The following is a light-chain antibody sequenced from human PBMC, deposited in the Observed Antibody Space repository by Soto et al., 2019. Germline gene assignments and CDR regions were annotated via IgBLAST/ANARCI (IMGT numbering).Light chain of an antibody. J-gene: IGKJ4*01. Sequence: EIVLTQSPGTLSLSPGERATLSCRASQTISNTFLAWYQQRPGQAPRLLIYGASGRAAGIPDRFSGSGSGTDFTLSISRLEPEDFALYYCQHRANWPLTFGGGTKVEIK. CDR3: QHRANWPLT. CDR2: GAS. V-gene: IGKV3D-20*02. CDR1: QTISNTF.